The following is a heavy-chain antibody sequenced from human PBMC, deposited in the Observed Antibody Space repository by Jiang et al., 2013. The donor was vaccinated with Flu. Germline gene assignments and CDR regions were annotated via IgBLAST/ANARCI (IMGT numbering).Heavy chain of an antibody. D-gene: IGHD6-19*01. CDR1: GGSLKTGDFY. CDR3: ASYASSTLAGLFDS. CDR2: IYYSGNT. J-gene: IGHJ4*01. V-gene: IGHV4-30-4*01. Sequence: GPGLVKSSQTLSLTCTVSGGSLKTGDFYWTWIRQSPGKGLEWIGYIYYSGNTYYNPSLKSRVAISVDTPKNQFSLTLTSVTAADTAVYYCASYASSTLAGLFDSWGHGTLVTVSS.